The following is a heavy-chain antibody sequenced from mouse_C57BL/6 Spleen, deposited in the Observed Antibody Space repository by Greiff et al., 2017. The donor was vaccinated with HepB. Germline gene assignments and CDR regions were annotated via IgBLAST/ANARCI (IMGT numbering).Heavy chain of an antibody. J-gene: IGHJ3*01. CDR2: IDPETGGT. Sequence: QVALKESGAELVRPGASVTLSCKASGYTFTDYEMHWVKQTPVHGLEWIGAIDPETGGTAYNQKFKGKAILTADKSSSTAYMELRSLTSEDSAVYYCTRQGGFAYWGQGTLVTVSA. CDR3: TRQGGFAY. CDR1: GYTFTDYE. V-gene: IGHV1-15*01.